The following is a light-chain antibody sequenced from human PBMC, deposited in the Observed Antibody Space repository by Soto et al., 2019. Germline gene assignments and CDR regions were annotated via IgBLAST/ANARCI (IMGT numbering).Light chain of an antibody. CDR2: GAS. CDR1: QSVSSN. J-gene: IGKJ2*01. Sequence: EIVMTQSPATLSVSPGERATLSCRASQSVSSNLAWYQQKPGQAPRLLIYGASTRATGIPARFSGSGSGTEFTLNIRSLQSEDFAVYHCQQYNNWPPYTFRHGTQVDIK. CDR3: QQYNNWPPYT. V-gene: IGKV3-15*01.